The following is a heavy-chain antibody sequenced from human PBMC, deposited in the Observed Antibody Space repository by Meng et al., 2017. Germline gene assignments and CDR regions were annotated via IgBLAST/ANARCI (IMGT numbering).Heavy chain of an antibody. D-gene: IGHD2-15*01. J-gene: IGHJ3*02. V-gene: IGHV2-5*02. Sequence: SGPTLVKPTQTLTLTCTFSGFSLSTSGVGVGWIRQPPGKALEWLAPIYWDDDKRYSPSLKSRLNITKDTSKNQVVLTMTNMDPVDTAAYYCAHLLGYCSGGSCYSDAFDIWGQGTMVTVSS. CDR1: GFSLSTSGVG. CDR3: AHLLGYCSGGSCYSDAFDI. CDR2: IYWDDDK.